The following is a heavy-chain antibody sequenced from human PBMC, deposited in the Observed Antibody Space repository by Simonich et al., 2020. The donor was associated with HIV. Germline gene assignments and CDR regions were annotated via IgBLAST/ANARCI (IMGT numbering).Heavy chain of an antibody. V-gene: IGHV4-34*01. CDR3: ARGRRWAYY. CDR2: INHSGST. D-gene: IGHD6-13*01. Sequence: QVQLQQWGAGLLKPSETLSLTCAVDGGSCSGYYWSWIRQPPGKGLEWIGEINHSGSTNYNPSLKSRVTLSVDTSKTQFSLKLSSVTAADTAVYYCARGRRWAYYWGQGTLVTVSS. J-gene: IGHJ4*02. CDR1: GGSCSGYY.